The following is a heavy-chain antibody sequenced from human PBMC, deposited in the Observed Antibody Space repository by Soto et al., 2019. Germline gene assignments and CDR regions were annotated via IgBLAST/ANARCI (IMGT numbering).Heavy chain of an antibody. D-gene: IGHD6-19*01. CDR1: GYTFTSYA. CDR3: ARGYGYSSGWYVY. V-gene: IGHV1-3*01. J-gene: IGHJ4*02. Sequence: ASVKVSGKASGYTFTSYAMHWVRQAPGQRLEWMGWINAGNGNTKYSQKFQGRVTITRDTSASTAYMELSSLRSEGTAVYYCARGYGYSSGWYVYWGQGTLVTVSS. CDR2: INAGNGNT.